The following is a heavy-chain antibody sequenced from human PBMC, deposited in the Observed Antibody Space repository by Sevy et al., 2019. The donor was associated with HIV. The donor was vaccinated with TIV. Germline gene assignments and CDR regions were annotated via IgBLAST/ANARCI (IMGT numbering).Heavy chain of an antibody. CDR3: ARPGSAPKYYYYYGMDV. CDR1: GGSISSSSYY. J-gene: IGHJ6*02. D-gene: IGHD6-25*01. CDR2: IYYSGST. V-gene: IGHV4-39*01. Sequence: SETLSLTCTVSGGSISSSSYYWDWIRQPPGKGLEWIGSIYYSGSTYYNPSLKSRVTISVDTSKNQFSLKLSSVTAADTAVYYCARPGSAPKYYYYYGMDVWGQGTTVTVSS.